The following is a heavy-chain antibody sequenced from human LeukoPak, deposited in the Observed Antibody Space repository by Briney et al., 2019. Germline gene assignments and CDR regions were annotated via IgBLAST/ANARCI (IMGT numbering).Heavy chain of an antibody. CDR2: IYHSGST. Sequence: SGTLSLTCAVSGGSISSSNWWSWVRQPPGKGLEWIGEIYHSGSTNYNPSLKSRVTISVDKSKNQFSLKLSSVTAADTAVYYCARDGRGWPRPSYSSGSSVDYWGQGTLVTVSS. CDR3: ARDGRGWPRPSYSSGSSVDY. J-gene: IGHJ4*02. CDR1: GGSISSSNW. D-gene: IGHD6-19*01. V-gene: IGHV4-4*02.